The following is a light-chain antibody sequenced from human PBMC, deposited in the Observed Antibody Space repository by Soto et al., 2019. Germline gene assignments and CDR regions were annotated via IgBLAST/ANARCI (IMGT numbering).Light chain of an antibody. CDR1: SSDIGGYNY. J-gene: IGLJ1*01. Sequence: QSALTQPPSVSGSPGQSVTISCTGTSSDIGGYNYVSWYQQLPGKAPKLMIYDVSKRPSGVPDRFSGSNSGNTASLTISGLYAEDEADYYCCSYAGTTHVFGTGTKLTVL. CDR2: DVS. V-gene: IGLV2-11*01. CDR3: CSYAGTTHV.